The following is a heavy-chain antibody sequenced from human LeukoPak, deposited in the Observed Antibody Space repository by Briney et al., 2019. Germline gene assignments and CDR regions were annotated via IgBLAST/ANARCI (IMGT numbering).Heavy chain of an antibody. V-gene: IGHV3-23*01. D-gene: IGHD5-18*01. Sequence: GGSLRLSCAASGFTFTDFAMSWVRQAPGKGPEWVSGVSGSGGTTLYEDSVKGRFTISRDNSKRTLYLQMNSLRAEDTALYYCAKGGGYSYERGYYYYMDVWGNGTTVTVSS. CDR1: GFTFTDFA. CDR2: VSGSGGTT. J-gene: IGHJ6*03. CDR3: AKGGGYSYERGYYYYMDV.